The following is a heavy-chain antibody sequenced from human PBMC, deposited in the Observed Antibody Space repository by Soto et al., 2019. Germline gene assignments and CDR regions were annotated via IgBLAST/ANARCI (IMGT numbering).Heavy chain of an antibody. D-gene: IGHD4-17*01. CDR2: IGTRGNTK. CDR1: GFTFSDYY. Sequence: QVQLVESGGGLVKPGGSLRLSCATSGFTFSDYYMSWIRQAPGKGLEWVSYIGTRGNTKYYADSVRGRFTISRDNAKNSLYLQMKSLRADDTAVCYCARDGTEYYGEYYDYWGQGIPVTVSS. J-gene: IGHJ4*02. CDR3: ARDGTEYYGEYYDY. V-gene: IGHV3-11*01.